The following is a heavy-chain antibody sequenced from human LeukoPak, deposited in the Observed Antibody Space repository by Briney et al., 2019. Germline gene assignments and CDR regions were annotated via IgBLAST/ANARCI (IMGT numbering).Heavy chain of an antibody. CDR2: ISGSGDST. D-gene: IGHD2-21*02. V-gene: IGHV3-23*01. J-gene: IGHJ4*02. CDR3: AKDRLLNCRGDCYIFDY. CDR1: GFTLRSYV. Sequence: GGSLRLSCVASGFTLRSYVMNWVRQTPGKGLEWVSSISGSGDSTFYADSVKGRFSISRDNSKNTQYLQVNGLRTEDTAVYYCAKDRLLNCRGDCYIFDYWGQGTMVTVSS.